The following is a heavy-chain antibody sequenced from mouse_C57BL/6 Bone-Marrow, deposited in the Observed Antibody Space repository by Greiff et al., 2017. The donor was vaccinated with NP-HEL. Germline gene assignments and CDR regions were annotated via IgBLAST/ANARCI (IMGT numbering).Heavy chain of an antibody. D-gene: IGHD6-1*01. CDR3: TGPLRGAY. CDR2: IRLKSDNYAT. V-gene: IGHV6-3*01. CDR1: GFTFSNYW. J-gene: IGHJ3*01. Sequence: EVQLQQSGGGLVQPGGSMKLSCVASGFTFSNYWMNWVRQSPEKGLEWVAQIRLKSDNYATHYAESVKGRFTISRDDSKSSVYLQRNNLRAEDTGIYYCTGPLRGAYWGQGTLVTVAA.